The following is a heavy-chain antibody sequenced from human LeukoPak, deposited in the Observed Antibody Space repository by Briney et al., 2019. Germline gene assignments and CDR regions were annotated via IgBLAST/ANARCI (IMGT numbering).Heavy chain of an antibody. CDR1: EFSVRSNC. V-gene: IGHV3-66*01. Sequence: GGSLRLSCAASEFSVRSNCMSWLRQAPGKGLEWVAVIYVGDNTYNADSVKGRFSISRDDSKNMVYLQMNSLRAEDTAIYYCARDGRSSTWHGDYFDLWGQGTLVTVSS. D-gene: IGHD6-13*01. CDR2: IYVGDNT. J-gene: IGHJ4*02. CDR3: ARDGRSSTWHGDYFDL.